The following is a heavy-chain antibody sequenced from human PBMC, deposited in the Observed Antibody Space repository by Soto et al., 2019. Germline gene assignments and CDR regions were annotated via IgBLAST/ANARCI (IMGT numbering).Heavy chain of an antibody. CDR3: ARDVYYYDSSGYYNPPVRSDY. CDR2: ISGSGGST. D-gene: IGHD3-22*01. V-gene: IGHV3-23*01. Sequence: PGGSLRLSCAASGFTFSANNMHWVRQAPGKGLEWVSAISGSGGSTYYADSVKGRFTISRDNSKNTLYLQMNSLRAEDTAVYYCARDVYYYDSSGYYNPPVRSDYWGQGTQVTVSS. J-gene: IGHJ4*02. CDR1: GFTFSANN.